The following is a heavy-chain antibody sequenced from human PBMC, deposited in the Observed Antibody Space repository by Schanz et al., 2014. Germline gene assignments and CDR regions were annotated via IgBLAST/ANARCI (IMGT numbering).Heavy chain of an antibody. CDR2: IKSDGSST. CDR1: GFSLDIFA. CDR3: ARDHTTESYYSAGPPIDY. D-gene: IGHD1-26*01. Sequence: VQLVESGGGFVEPGGSLRLSCATSGFSLDIFAVSWVRQVPGKGLVWVSRIKSDGSSTSYADSVKGRFTISRDNSKNTLYLQMKSLRAEDTAVYYCARDHTTESYYSAGPPIDYWGQGTLLTVSS. V-gene: IGHV3-74*02. J-gene: IGHJ4*02.